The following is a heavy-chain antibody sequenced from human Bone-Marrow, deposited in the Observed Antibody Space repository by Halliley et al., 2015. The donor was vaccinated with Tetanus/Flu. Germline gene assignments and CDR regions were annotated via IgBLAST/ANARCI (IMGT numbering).Heavy chain of an antibody. CDR3: ARDWTYVWFDP. Sequence: EWRGWINLKNGNPNYAQKLRGRVTLSTDASTTTVYMELRSLRSDDTAVYYCARDWTYVWFDPWGQGTLVTVSS. D-gene: IGHD1-7*01. CDR2: INLKNGNP. V-gene: IGHV1-18*01. J-gene: IGHJ5*02.